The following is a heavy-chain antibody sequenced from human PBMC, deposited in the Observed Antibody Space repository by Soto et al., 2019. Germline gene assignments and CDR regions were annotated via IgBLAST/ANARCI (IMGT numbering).Heavy chain of an antibody. CDR2: IKRDESEK. D-gene: IGHD4-17*01. Sequence: GGSLRLSCAASGFTFSSYWMTWVRQAPGKGLEWEATIKRDESEKSYVDSVKGRFTISRDNAKKSLYLQMNSLRAEDTAVYYCARDNPDYGDYIDYYYYYGLDVWGQGTTVTVSS. J-gene: IGHJ6*02. V-gene: IGHV3-7*01. CDR1: GFTFSSYW. CDR3: ARDNPDYGDYIDYYYYYGLDV.